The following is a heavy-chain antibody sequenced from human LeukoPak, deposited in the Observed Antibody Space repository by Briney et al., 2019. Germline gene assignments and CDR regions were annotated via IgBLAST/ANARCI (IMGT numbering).Heavy chain of an antibody. CDR1: GFTFSSYA. CDR2: ISYDGSNK. J-gene: IGHJ4*02. V-gene: IGHV3-30-3*01. D-gene: IGHD3-10*01. Sequence: GGSLRLSCAASGFTFSSYAMHWVRQAPGKGLEWVAVISYDGSNKYYADFVKGRFTISRDNSKNTLYLQMNSLRAEDTAVYYCARGSKSGSYYTVDYWGQGTLVTVSS. CDR3: ARGSKSGSYYTVDY.